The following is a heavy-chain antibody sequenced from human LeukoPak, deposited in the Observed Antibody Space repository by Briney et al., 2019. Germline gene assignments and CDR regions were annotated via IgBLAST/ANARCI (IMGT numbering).Heavy chain of an antibody. D-gene: IGHD3-9*01. CDR2: IYYSGST. CDR1: GGSISSYY. CDR3: ARHSTGYHGSGLDY. V-gene: IGHV4-59*08. J-gene: IGHJ4*02. Sequence: SETLSLTCTVSGGSISSYYWSWIRQPPRKGLEWIGYIYYSGSTNYNPSLKSRVTISVDTSKNQFSLKLSSVTAADTAVYYCARHSTGYHGSGLDYWGQGTLVTVSS.